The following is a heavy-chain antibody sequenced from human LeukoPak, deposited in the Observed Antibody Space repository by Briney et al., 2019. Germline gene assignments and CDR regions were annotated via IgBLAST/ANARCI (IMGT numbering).Heavy chain of an antibody. V-gene: IGHV3-48*04. CDR3: ARDRRRGSSTHWYFDL. J-gene: IGHJ2*01. D-gene: IGHD1-26*01. Sequence: PGGSLRLSCAASGFTFSGYSMNWVRQAPGKGLEWVSYISSSSSTIYYADSVKGRFTISRDNAKNSLYLQMNSLRAEDTAVYYCARDRRRGSSTHWYFDLWGRGTLVTVSS. CDR1: GFTFSGYS. CDR2: ISSSSSTI.